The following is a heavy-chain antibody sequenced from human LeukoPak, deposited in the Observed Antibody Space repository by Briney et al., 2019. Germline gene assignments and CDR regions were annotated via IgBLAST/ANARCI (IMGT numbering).Heavy chain of an antibody. J-gene: IGHJ4*02. CDR2: ITAYNDNT. V-gene: IGHV1-18*01. CDR1: GYTFTTYG. CDR3: ARDLYGDYTFDY. D-gene: IGHD4-17*01. Sequence: ASVKVSCKASGYTFTTYGISWVRQAPGQGXEWMGWITAYNDNTNYPQKLQGRVTMTTDTSTSTAYMELRSLRSDDTAVYYCARDLYGDYTFDYWGQGTLVTVSS.